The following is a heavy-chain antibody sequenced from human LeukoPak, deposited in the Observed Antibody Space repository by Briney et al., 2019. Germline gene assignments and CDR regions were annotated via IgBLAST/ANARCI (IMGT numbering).Heavy chain of an antibody. D-gene: IGHD3-10*01. CDR1: GGAIGSDGYY. CDR3: ARGSYYGFSGDS. V-gene: IGHV4-31*03. J-gene: IGHJ4*02. CDR2: IYYSGSA. Sequence: SQTLSLTCSVSGGAIGSDGYYWNWIRQHPGKGLEWIGYIYYSGSASYNPSLKSRVTISVDTSKNQFSLRLSSVTAAETAVYYCARGSYYGFSGDSWGQGSLVTVSS.